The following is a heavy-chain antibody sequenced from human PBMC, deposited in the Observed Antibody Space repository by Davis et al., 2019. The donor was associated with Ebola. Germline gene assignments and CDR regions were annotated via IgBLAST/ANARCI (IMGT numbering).Heavy chain of an antibody. D-gene: IGHD3-3*01. CDR1: GFSLSTSGMC. J-gene: IGHJ6*02. Sequence: SGPTLVTPTQTLTLTCTFSGFSLSTSGMCVSWIRQPPGKALEWLALIDWDDDKYYSTSLKTRLTISKDTSKNQVVLTMTNMDPVDTATYYCARTPLYYDFWSGYYTHYYYGMDVWGQGTTVTVSS. V-gene: IGHV2-70*01. CDR3: ARTPLYYDFWSGYYTHYYYGMDV. CDR2: IDWDDDK.